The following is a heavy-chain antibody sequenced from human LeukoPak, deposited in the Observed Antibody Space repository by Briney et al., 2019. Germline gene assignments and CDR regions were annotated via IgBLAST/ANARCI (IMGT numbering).Heavy chain of an antibody. Sequence: GGSLRLSCAASGFTFSSYAMSWVRQAPGKGLEWVSAISGSGGSTYYADSEKGRFTISRDNSKNTLYLQMNSLRAEDTAVYYCAKDLLRFPFGRFDYWGQGTLVTVSS. V-gene: IGHV3-23*01. CDR3: AKDLLRFPFGRFDY. CDR2: ISGSGGST. J-gene: IGHJ4*02. D-gene: IGHD5/OR15-5a*01. CDR1: GFTFSSYA.